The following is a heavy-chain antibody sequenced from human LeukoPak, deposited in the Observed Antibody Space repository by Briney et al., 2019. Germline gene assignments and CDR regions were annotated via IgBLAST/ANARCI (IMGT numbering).Heavy chain of an antibody. CDR3: ARQRGYCTNGVCYRPYYYGMDV. V-gene: IGHV3-21*01. Sequence: GGSLRLSCAASGFTFSSYSMNWVRQAPGKGLEWVSSISSSSSYIYYADSVKGRFTISRDNAKNSLYLQMNSLRAEDTAVYCCARQRGYCTNGVCYRPYYYGMDVWGQGTTVTVSS. CDR2: ISSSSSYI. D-gene: IGHD2-8*01. CDR1: GFTFSSYS. J-gene: IGHJ6*02.